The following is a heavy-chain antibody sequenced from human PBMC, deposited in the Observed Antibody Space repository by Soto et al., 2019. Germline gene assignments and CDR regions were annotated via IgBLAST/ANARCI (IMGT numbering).Heavy chain of an antibody. D-gene: IGHD1-1*01. J-gene: IGHJ4*02. CDR2: ITPIFGTA. Sequence: QVQLVQSGAEVKKPGSSVKVSCKASGGTFSSYAISWVRQAPGQGLEWMGGITPIFGTANYAQKFQGRVTITADESTSTAYMELRSLRSEDTAVYYCARDGTTGTADGGLLVCDYWGKGTLVTVS. V-gene: IGHV1-69*01. CDR3: ARDGTTGTADGGLLVCDY. CDR1: GGTFSSYA.